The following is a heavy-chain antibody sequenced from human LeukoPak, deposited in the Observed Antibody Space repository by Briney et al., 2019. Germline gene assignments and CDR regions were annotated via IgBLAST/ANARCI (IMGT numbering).Heavy chain of an antibody. J-gene: IGHJ4*02. D-gene: IGHD2-8*01. V-gene: IGHV3-48*03. Sequence: GGSLRLSCAVSGLTFSSYEMNWVRQAPGKGLEWISYISTSGYTIHYADSVKGRFTVSRDNAKNSLYLQMNNLTAADTAVYYCARLYGFPPHYWGLGTLVTVSS. CDR2: ISTSGYTI. CDR3: ARLYGFPPHY. CDR1: GLTFSSYE.